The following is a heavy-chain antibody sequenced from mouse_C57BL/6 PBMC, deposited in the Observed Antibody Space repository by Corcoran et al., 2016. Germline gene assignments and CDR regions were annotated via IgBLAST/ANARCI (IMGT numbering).Heavy chain of an antibody. CDR3: ARGGYSNYEFAY. V-gene: IGHV1-26*01. Sequence: EVQLQQSGPELVKPGASVKISCKASGYTFTDYYMNWVKQSHGKSLEWIGDINPNNGGTSYNQKFKGKATLTVDKSSSTAYMELRSLTSEDSAVYYCARGGYSNYEFAYWGQGTLVTVSA. J-gene: IGHJ3*01. D-gene: IGHD2-5*01. CDR2: INPNNGGT. CDR1: GYTFTDYY.